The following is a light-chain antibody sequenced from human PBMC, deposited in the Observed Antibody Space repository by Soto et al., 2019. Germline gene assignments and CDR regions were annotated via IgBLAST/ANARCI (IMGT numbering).Light chain of an antibody. CDR3: QSYDSSANWV. J-gene: IGLJ3*02. CDR2: EDN. CDR1: SGSIASNY. V-gene: IGLV6-57*04. Sequence: NFMLTQPHCVSESPGKTVTISCTRSSGSIASNYVQWYQQRPGSAPTTVIYEDNQRPSGVPDRFSGSIDSSSNSASLTISGLKTEDEADYYWQSYDSSANWVFGGGTKLTVL.